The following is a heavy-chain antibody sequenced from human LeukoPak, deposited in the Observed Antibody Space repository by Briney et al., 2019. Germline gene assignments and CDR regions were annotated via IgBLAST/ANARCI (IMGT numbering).Heavy chain of an antibody. J-gene: IGHJ4*02. CDR3: ARLGYSSSWRDNDY. V-gene: IGHV4-39*01. CDR1: GGSISSSSYY. D-gene: IGHD6-13*01. Sequence: SETLSLTCTVSGGSISSSSYYWGWIRQPPGKGLEWIGSIYYSGSTYYNPSLKSRVTISVDTSKNQFSLKLSSVTAADTAVYYCARLGYSSSWRDNDYWGQGTLVTVSS. CDR2: IYYSGST.